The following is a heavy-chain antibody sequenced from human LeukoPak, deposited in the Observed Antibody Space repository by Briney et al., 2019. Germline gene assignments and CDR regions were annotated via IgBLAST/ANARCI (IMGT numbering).Heavy chain of an antibody. CDR3: AREMRYFDWPLLDY. Sequence: PSETLSLTCTVSGGSIGSGSYYWSWIRQPAGKGLEWIGRIYTSGSTNYNPSLKSRVTISVDTSKNQFSLKLSSVTAADTAVYYCAREMRYFDWPLLDYWGQGTLVTVSS. V-gene: IGHV4-61*02. CDR1: GGSIGSGSYY. CDR2: IYTSGST. D-gene: IGHD3-9*01. J-gene: IGHJ4*02.